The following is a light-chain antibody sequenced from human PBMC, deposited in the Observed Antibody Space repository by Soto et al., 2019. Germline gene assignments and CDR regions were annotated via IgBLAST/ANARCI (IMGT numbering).Light chain of an antibody. V-gene: IGKV3-20*01. CDR1: QSVSNNY. CDR3: QQYGSSPYT. Sequence: EIVLTQSPGTLSLSPGERATLSCRASQSVSNNYLAWYQQKPGQAPRLLIYGASSRATGIPDSSSGGGSGTDFTLTISRLEPEDFAVYYCQQYGSSPYTFGKGTK. J-gene: IGKJ2*01. CDR2: GAS.